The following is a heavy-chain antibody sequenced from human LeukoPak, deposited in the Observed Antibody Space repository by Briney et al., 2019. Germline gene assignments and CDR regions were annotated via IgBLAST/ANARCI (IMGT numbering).Heavy chain of an antibody. V-gene: IGHV1-8*01. Sequence: ASVKVSCKASGYTFTSYDINWVRQATGQGLEWMGWMNPNSGNTGYAQKFQGRVTMTRNTSISTVYMELSSLRSEDTAVYYCARDGSSWLGENWFDPWGQGTLVTVSS. D-gene: IGHD6-13*01. CDR1: GYTFTSYD. CDR3: ARDGSSWLGENWFDP. J-gene: IGHJ5*02. CDR2: MNPNSGNT.